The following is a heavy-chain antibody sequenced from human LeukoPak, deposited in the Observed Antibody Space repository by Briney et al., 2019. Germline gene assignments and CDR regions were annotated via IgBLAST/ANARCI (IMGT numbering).Heavy chain of an antibody. CDR2: ITSSSNSI. CDR1: GFTFSTYT. CDR3: AKEIDTSGYSPFDY. Sequence: GGSLRLSCAASGFTFSTYTMNWVRQAPGRGLEWVSSITSSSNSIYYADSVKGRFTISRDNAKNSLYLQMNSLRAEDTAVYYCAKEIDTSGYSPFDYWGQGTLVTVSS. J-gene: IGHJ4*02. D-gene: IGHD3-22*01. V-gene: IGHV3-21*01.